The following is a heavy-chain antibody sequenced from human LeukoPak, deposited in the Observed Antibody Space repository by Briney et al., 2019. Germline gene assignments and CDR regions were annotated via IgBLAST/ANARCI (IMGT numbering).Heavy chain of an antibody. CDR2: IYSGGST. CDR3: ARMGYDFWSGYYPFDY. Sequence: GGPLRLSCAASGFTVSSNYMSWVRQAPGKGLEWVSVIYSGGSTYYADSVKGRFTISRDNSKNTLYLQMNSLRAEDTAVYYCARMGYDFWSGYYPFDYWGQGTLVTVSS. D-gene: IGHD3-3*01. V-gene: IGHV3-66*01. J-gene: IGHJ4*02. CDR1: GFTVSSNY.